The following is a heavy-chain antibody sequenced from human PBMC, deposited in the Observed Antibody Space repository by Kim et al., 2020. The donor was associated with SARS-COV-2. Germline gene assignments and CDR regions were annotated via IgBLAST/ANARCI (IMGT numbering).Heavy chain of an antibody. CDR3: ARDPSIYGGNSLVSPNLDY. J-gene: IGHJ4*02. CDR1: GFTFSSYG. D-gene: IGHD4-17*01. V-gene: IGHV3-33*08. Sequence: GGSLRLSCAASGFTFSSYGMHWVRQAPGKGLEWVAVIWYDGSNKYYADSVKGRFTISRDNSKNTLYLQMNGLRAEDTAVYYCARDPSIYGGNSLVSPNLDYWGQGTLVTVSS. CDR2: IWYDGSNK.